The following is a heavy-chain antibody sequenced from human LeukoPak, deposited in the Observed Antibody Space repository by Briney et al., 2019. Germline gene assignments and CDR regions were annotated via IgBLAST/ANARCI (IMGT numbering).Heavy chain of an antibody. CDR1: GYTFTSYG. D-gene: IGHD3-22*01. CDR2: ISAYNGNT. CDR3: ARTKYYDSTGHPTTD. J-gene: IGHJ4*02. V-gene: IGHV1-18*01. Sequence: ASVKVSCEASGYTFTSYGISWVRQAPGQGLEWMGWISAYNGNTNYAQKLQGRVTMTTDTSTGTAYMELRSLRSDDTAVYYCARTKYYDSTGHPTTDWGQGTLVTVSS.